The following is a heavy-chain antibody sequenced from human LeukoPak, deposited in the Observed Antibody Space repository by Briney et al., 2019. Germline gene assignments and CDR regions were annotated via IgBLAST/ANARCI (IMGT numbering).Heavy chain of an antibody. V-gene: IGHV3-48*03. CDR1: GFTFSSYE. CDR3: EDDLGRLRSDAFDF. D-gene: IGHD6-25*01. J-gene: IGHJ3*01. CDR2: ISSSGSTI. Sequence: PGGSLRLSCAASGFTFSSYEMNWVRQAPGKGLEWVSYISSSGSTIYYADSVKGRFTISRDNTKNLLYLQMNSRSAEDTAVYYSEDDLGRLRSDAFDFWGQGTMVTVSS.